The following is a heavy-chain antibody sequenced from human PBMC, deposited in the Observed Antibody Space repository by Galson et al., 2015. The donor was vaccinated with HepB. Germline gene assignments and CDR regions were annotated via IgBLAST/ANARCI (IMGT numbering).Heavy chain of an antibody. CDR3: ARDKTQYFDWSRSAFDI. CDR2: ISYDGSHK. CDR1: GFTFSSYA. V-gene: IGHV3-30-3*01. D-gene: IGHD3-9*01. J-gene: IGHJ3*02. Sequence: SLRLSCAASGFTFSSYAMHWVRQAPGKGLDWVAIISYDGSHKYYADSVKGRFTISRDNSKNTLFLQMNSLRAEDTAVYYCARDKTQYFDWSRSAFDIWGQGTMVTVSS.